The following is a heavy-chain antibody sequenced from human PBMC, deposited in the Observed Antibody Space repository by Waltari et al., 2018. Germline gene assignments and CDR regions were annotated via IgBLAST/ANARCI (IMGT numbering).Heavy chain of an antibody. CDR3: AHRQDLINWFDP. J-gene: IGHJ5*02. Sequence: QITLKESGPTLVKPTQTLTLTCTFSGFSLSTSGVGVGWVRQPPGKALEWLALIYWNDDKRYSPSLKSRLTITKDTSKNQVVLTMTNMDPVDTATYYCAHRQDLINWFDPWGQGTLVTVSS. CDR2: IYWNDDK. CDR1: GFSLSTSGVG. V-gene: IGHV2-5*01.